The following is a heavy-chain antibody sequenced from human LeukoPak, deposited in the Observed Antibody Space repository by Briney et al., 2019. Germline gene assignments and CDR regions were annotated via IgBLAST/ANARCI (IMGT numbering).Heavy chain of an antibody. V-gene: IGHV4-4*02. CDR1: GGSISSSNW. D-gene: IGHD6-19*01. CDR2: IYHSGST. CDR3: ARVMYSSGWIKKGYYFDY. J-gene: IGHJ4*02. Sequence: SETLSLTCAVSGGSISSSNWWSWVRQPPGKGLEWIGEIYHSGSTNYNPSLKSRVTISVDKSKNQFSLKLSSVTAADTAVYYCARVMYSSGWIKKGYYFDYWGQGTLVTVSS.